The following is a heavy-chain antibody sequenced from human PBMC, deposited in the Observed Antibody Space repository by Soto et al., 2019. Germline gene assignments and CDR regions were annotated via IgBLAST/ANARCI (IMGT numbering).Heavy chain of an antibody. CDR3: AKDLTGTTGY. Sequence: QVQLVQSGAEVKKPGASVKVSCKASGYTFTSYYMHWVRQAPGQGLEWMGIINPSGGSTNYAQKFQGRVTMTRDTSTSTVYMELSSLRSEDTAVYYCAKDLTGTTGYWGQGTLVTVSS. CDR1: GYTFTSYY. D-gene: IGHD1-7*01. V-gene: IGHV1-46*01. J-gene: IGHJ4*02. CDR2: INPSGGST.